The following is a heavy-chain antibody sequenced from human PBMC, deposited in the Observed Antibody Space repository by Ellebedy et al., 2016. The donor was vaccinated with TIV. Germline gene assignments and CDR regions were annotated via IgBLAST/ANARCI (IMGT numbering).Heavy chain of an antibody. CDR2: INHSENT. D-gene: IGHD5-18*01. J-gene: IGHJ6*03. CDR3: ARIPGGYSYRPRDYYYYYMDV. CDR1: AGSFSGYY. Sequence: SETLSLXXAIYAGSFSGYYWSWIRQPPGKGLEWIGEINHSENTNYNPSLKSRVTISIDTSKNQFSLRLSSVTAADTAVYYCARIPGGYSYRPRDYYYYYMDVWGKGTTVTVSS. V-gene: IGHV4-34*01.